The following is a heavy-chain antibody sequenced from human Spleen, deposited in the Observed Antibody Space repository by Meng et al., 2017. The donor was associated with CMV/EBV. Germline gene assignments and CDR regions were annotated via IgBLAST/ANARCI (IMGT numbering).Heavy chain of an antibody. CDR1: GYIFKDYA. CDR3: ARVMQYGSYYYFDY. J-gene: IGHJ4*02. V-gene: IGHV1-3*01. CDR2: ISAYNGNT. D-gene: IGHD1-26*01. Sequence: QVQLVQTGAEVKNPGASVTLSCKTSGYIFKDYAMHWVRQAPGQRLEWMGWISAYNGNTNYAQKLQGRVTMTTDTSTSTAYMELRSLRSDDTAVYYCARVMQYGSYYYFDYWGQGTLVTVSS.